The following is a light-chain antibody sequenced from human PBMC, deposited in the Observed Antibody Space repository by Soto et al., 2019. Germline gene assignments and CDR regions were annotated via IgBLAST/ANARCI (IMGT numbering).Light chain of an antibody. V-gene: IGLV1-51*02. Sequence: QSVLTQPPSVSAAPGQTVTISCSGSSSNIGNNYVSWYQQLPGTAPKLLIYENNKRPSGIPDRFSGSKSGTSATLGITGLQTGDEADYYCGTWDSSLSAVVFGGWTKLTVL. CDR3: GTWDSSLSAVV. J-gene: IGLJ2*01. CDR1: SSNIGNNY. CDR2: ENN.